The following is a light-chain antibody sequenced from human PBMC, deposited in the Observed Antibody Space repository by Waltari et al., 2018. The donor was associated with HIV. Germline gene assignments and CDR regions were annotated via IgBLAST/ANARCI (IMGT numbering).Light chain of an antibody. J-gene: IGLJ3*02. Sequence: QSVLTQPPSASGTPGRRVTISCSGNNSNVGSNPVNWYRQVPGTAPKLLMFSNNQRPSGVPERFSGSKSGTSASLAIRGLKSEYEADYYCAARDDSLNAWVFGGGTKVTVL. CDR1: NSNVGSNP. CDR3: AARDDSLNAWV. CDR2: SNN. V-gene: IGLV1-44*01.